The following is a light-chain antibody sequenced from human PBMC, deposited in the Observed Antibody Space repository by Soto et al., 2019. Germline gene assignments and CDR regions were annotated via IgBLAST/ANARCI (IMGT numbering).Light chain of an antibody. CDR3: QSYDSRLSGYV. J-gene: IGLJ1*01. Sequence: QSVRTQPPSVSGAPGQRVTISCTGSSSNIGAGYDVHWYQQLPGTAPKLLIYGNSNRPSGVPDQFSGSKSGTSASLAITGLQAEDEADYYCQSYDSRLSGYVFGTGTKVTVL. CDR1: SSNIGAGYD. V-gene: IGLV1-40*01. CDR2: GNS.